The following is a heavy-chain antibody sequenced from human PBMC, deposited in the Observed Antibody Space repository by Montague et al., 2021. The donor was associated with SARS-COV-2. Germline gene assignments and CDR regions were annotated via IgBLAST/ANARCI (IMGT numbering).Heavy chain of an antibody. D-gene: IGHD6-25*01. V-gene: IGHV4-61*02. J-gene: IGHJ5*02. CDR3: ARDGYSSGWNGLHWFDP. CDR2: IYTSGST. CDR1: IGSISSGSYY. Sequence: TLSLTCTVSIGSISSGSYYWSWIRQPAGKGLEWIGRIYTSGSTNYNPSLKSRVAISVDTSKNQFSLKLSSVTAAGTAVCYCARDGYSSGWNGLHWFDPWGQGTLVTVSS.